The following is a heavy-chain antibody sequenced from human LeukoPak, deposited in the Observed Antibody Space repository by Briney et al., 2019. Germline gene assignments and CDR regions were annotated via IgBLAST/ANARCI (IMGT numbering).Heavy chain of an antibody. V-gene: IGHV3-21*06. CDR2: ISSSSYI. CDR1: GFILGDCT. Sequence: GGSLRLSCAASGFILGDCTMNWVRQAPGKGLEWVSSISSSSYIYYADSLKGRFTISRDNAKNSLYLQMNSLRAEDTAVYYCAKDRNYIPYSSSWYFANWFDPGGQGTLVTVSS. J-gene: IGHJ5*02. CDR3: AKDRNYIPYSSSWYFANWFDP. D-gene: IGHD6-13*01.